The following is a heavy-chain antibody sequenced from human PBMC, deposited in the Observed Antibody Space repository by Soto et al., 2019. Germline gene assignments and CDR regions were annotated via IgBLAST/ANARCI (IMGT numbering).Heavy chain of an antibody. CDR2: IYYSGST. CDR1: GGSISSNTYY. Sequence: SETLSLTCTVSGGSISSNTYYWGWIRQPPGKGLEWIGSIYYSGSTYYNPSLKSRVTISVDTSKNQFSLKLISVTAADTAVYYCARKVPYAFDIWGQGTMVTVSS. V-gene: IGHV4-39*01. CDR3: ARKVPYAFDI. J-gene: IGHJ3*02.